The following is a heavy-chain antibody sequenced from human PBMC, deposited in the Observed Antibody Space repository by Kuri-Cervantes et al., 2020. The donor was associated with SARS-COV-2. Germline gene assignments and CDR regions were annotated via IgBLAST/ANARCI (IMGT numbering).Heavy chain of an antibody. J-gene: IGHJ3*02. CDR2: ITLYNGNT. V-gene: IGHV1-68*01. CDR3: ARPNDDYGDPDAFDI. CDR1: GYTFTGYY. Sequence: ASVKVSCKASGYTFTGYYMHWVRQAPGQGLEWMGWITLYNGNTNYAKKFQGRVTITRDMSLRTAYIELSSLRSEDSAVYYCARPNDDYGDPDAFDIWGQGTMVTVSS. D-gene: IGHD4-17*01.